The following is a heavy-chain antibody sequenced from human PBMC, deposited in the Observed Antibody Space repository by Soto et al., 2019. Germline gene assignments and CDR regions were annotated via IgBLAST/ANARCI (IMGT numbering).Heavy chain of an antibody. Sequence: QITLKESGPTLVKPTQTLTLTCTFSGFSLSSNGVGVGWIRQPPGKALEWLALIYWDDDKRYSPSLKSRLTITKDTSKNQVVLTLTKLDTVDTATYYCARGGWTTYYSPFFDYWGQGTRVTVSS. D-gene: IGHD3-10*01. CDR1: GFSLSSNGVG. CDR3: ARGGWTTYYSPFFDY. CDR2: IYWDDDK. J-gene: IGHJ4*02. V-gene: IGHV2-5*02.